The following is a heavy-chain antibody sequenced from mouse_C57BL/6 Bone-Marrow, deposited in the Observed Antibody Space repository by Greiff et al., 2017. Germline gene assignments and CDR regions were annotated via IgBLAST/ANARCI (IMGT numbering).Heavy chain of an antibody. J-gene: IGHJ4*01. Sequence: EVQLQESGAELARPGASVKLSCKASGYTFTSYCISWVKQRTGHGLEWIGSINPVDGDTEYAPKFQGKATMTADTSSNTAFLHLSSLTYEDTAVYYCTYTYNGSVMDYWGQGTSVTVSS. CDR2: INPVDGDT. CDR3: TYTYNGSVMDY. D-gene: IGHD1-1*01. CDR1: GYTFTSYC. V-gene: IGHV14-1*01.